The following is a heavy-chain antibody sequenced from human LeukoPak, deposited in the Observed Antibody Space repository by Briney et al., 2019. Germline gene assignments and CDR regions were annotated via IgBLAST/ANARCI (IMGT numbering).Heavy chain of an antibody. CDR3: ARDATLSGSWGYFDY. V-gene: IGHV3-23*01. CDR2: ISSTAATT. J-gene: IGHJ4*02. Sequence: GGSLRLSCAASGFTFSSFAMTWVRQAPGQGLEWVSSISSTAATTYYADSVKGRFTISRDNSKNTLYLQMNSLRAEDTAVYYCARDATLSGSWGYFDYWGQGTLVTVSS. D-gene: IGHD3-22*01. CDR1: GFTFSSFA.